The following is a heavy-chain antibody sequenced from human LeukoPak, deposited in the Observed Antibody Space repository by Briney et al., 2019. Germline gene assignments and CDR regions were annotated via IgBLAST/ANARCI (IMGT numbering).Heavy chain of an antibody. CDR2: ISSSSSYT. CDR1: GFTFSDYY. V-gene: IGHV3-11*06. CDR3: ARDRAPRHASDY. Sequence: PGGSLRLSCAASGFTFSDYYMSWIRQAPGKGLEWVSYISSSSSYTNYADSVKGRFTISRDNAKNSLYLQMNSLRAEDAAVYYCARDRAPRHASDYWGQGTLVTVPS. J-gene: IGHJ4*02.